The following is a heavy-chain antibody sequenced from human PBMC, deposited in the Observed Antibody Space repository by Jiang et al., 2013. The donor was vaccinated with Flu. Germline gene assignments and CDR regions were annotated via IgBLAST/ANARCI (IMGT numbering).Heavy chain of an antibody. J-gene: IGHJ4*02. Sequence: RFTISRDDSKNTLHLQMNSLRAGDTAVYYCARDPGDYDDGGDVDYWGQGTLVTVSS. V-gene: IGHV3-23*01. CDR3: ARDPGDYDDGGDVDY. D-gene: IGHD4-23*01.